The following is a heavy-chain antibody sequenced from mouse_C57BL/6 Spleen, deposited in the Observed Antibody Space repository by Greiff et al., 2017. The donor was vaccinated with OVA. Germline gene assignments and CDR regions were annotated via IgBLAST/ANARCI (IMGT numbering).Heavy chain of an antibody. CDR2: ISSGSSTI. J-gene: IGHJ4*01. Sequence: EVQLQQSGGGLVKPGGSLKLSCAASGFTFSDYGMHWVRQAPEKGLEWVAYISSGSSTIYYADTVKGRFTISRDNAKNTLFLQMTSLRSEDTAMYYCARRTTAPYYAMDYWGQGTSVTVSS. D-gene: IGHD1-2*01. CDR1: GFTFSDYG. CDR3: ARRTTAPYYAMDY. V-gene: IGHV5-17*01.